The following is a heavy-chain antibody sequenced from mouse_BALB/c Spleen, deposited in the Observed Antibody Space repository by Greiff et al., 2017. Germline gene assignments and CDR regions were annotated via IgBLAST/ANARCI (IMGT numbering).Heavy chain of an antibody. Sequence: DVKLQESGAELVKPGASVKLSCTASGFNIKDTYMHWVKQRPEQGLEWIGRIDPANGNTKYDPKFQGKATITADTSSNTAYLQLSSLTSEDTAVYYCARMTYYGSLDYYAMDYWGQGTSVTVSS. V-gene: IGHV14-3*02. CDR2: IDPANGNT. D-gene: IGHD1-1*01. J-gene: IGHJ4*01. CDR1: GFNIKDTY. CDR3: ARMTYYGSLDYYAMDY.